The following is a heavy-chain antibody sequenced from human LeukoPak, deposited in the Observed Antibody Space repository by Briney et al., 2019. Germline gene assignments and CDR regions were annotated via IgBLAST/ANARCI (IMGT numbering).Heavy chain of an antibody. D-gene: IGHD3-22*01. V-gene: IGHV3-21*04. CDR1: GFTFSTYT. Sequence: PGGSLRLSCAASGFTFSTYTMNWVRQAPGKGLEWVSSITSSSSYIYYADSVKGRFTISRDNAKNSLYLQMNSLRVEDTAVYYCARHVVAVGFDYWGQGTLVTVSS. J-gene: IGHJ4*02. CDR2: ITSSSSYI. CDR3: ARHVVAVGFDY.